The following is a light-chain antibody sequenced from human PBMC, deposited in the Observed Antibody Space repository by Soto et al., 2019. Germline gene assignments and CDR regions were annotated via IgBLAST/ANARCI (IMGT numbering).Light chain of an antibody. CDR3: QRYYNTPFT. V-gene: IGKV4-1*01. Sequence: DIVMTQSPDSLAVSLGERATINCKSSQTVLHSSNNKNYLAWYQQKPGQPPKVLIYWASTRQAGVPDRFSRSGSGTDFTLSISSLQAEDVAVYYCQRYYNTPFTFGPGTKVDIK. J-gene: IGKJ3*01. CDR1: QTVLHSSNNKNY. CDR2: WAS.